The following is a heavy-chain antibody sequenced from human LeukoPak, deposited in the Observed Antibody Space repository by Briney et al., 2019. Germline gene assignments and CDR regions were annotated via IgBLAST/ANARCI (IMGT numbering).Heavy chain of an antibody. Sequence: PGGSLRLSCVASGFTFSSYSMNWVRQAPGKGLEWVSYISSSTIYYADSVKGRFTISRDNAKNSLYLQMNSLRAEDTAVYYCAKGSGTGKTRDGYNAWGQGTLVTVSS. V-gene: IGHV3-48*04. D-gene: IGHD5-24*01. J-gene: IGHJ4*02. CDR2: ISSSTI. CDR1: GFTFSSYS. CDR3: AKGSGTGKTRDGYNA.